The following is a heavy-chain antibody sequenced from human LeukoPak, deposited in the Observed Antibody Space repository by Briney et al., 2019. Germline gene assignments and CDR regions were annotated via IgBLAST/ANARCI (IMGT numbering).Heavy chain of an antibody. J-gene: IGHJ4*02. CDR2: INHSGST. Sequence: SETLSLTCAVYGGSFSGYYWSWIRQPPGKGLEWIGEINHSGSTNYNPSLKSRVTISVDTSKNQFSLKLSSVTAADTAAYYCARGSLRSIEYSSMAWSGTSYFDYWGQGTLVTVSS. D-gene: IGHD6-6*01. CDR3: ARGSLRSIEYSSMAWSGTSYFDY. V-gene: IGHV4-34*01. CDR1: GGSFSGYY.